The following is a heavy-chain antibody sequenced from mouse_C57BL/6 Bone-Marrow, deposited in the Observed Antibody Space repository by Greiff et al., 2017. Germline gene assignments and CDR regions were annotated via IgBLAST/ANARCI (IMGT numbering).Heavy chain of an antibody. V-gene: IGHV1-39*01. Sequence: VQLQQSGPELVKPGASVKISCKASGYSFTDYNMNWVKQSNGKSLEWIGVINPNYGTTSYNQKFKGKATLTVDQSSSTAYMQLNILTSEDSVVYDGARYYDRGYYATDYWGQGISVTVSS. J-gene: IGHJ4*01. D-gene: IGHD1-1*01. CDR2: INPNYGTT. CDR1: GYSFTDYN. CDR3: ARYYDRGYYATDY.